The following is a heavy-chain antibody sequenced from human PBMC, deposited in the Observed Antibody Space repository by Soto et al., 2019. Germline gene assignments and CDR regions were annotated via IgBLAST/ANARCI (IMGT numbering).Heavy chain of an antibody. CDR3: ARGRYYGSGSYRGFDP. D-gene: IGHD3-10*01. Sequence: PSETLSLTCTVSGDSVSSGDYYWSWIRQPPGKGLEWIGYIYYSGSTTYHPSLKSRVTISLDKSKSQFSLNLSSVTAADTAVYYCARGRYYGSGSYRGFDPWGQGTLVTVSS. CDR2: IYYSGST. CDR1: GDSVSSGDYY. J-gene: IGHJ5*02. V-gene: IGHV4-61*08.